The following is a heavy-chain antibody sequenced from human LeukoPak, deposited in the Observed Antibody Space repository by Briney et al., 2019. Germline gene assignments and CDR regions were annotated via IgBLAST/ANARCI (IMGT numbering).Heavy chain of an antibody. D-gene: IGHD4-23*01. CDR1: GFPVTNTY. CDR3: STGPRSLPY. Sequence: GGSLRLSCVASGFPVTNTYMTWVRQTPGMGLESLAYISGMGHDIYYADSVKGRFTISRDNAKNSLYLQMNSLRPEDTALYYCSTGPRSLPYWGPGTLVTVSS. V-gene: IGHV3-11*01. CDR2: ISGMGHDI. J-gene: IGHJ4*01.